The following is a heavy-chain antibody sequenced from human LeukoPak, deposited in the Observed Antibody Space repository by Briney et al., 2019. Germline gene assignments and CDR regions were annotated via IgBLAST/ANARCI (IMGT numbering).Heavy chain of an antibody. V-gene: IGHV3-30*18. CDR2: ISYDGSNK. CDR3: AKDRDYYDSSGPFDY. CDR1: GFTFSSHG. Sequence: GRSLRLSCAASGFTFSSHGMHWVRQAPGKGLEWVAVISYDGSNKYYADSVKGRFTISRDNSKNTLYLQMNSLRAEDTAVYYCAKDRDYYDSSGPFDYWGQGTLVTVS. D-gene: IGHD3-22*01. J-gene: IGHJ4*02.